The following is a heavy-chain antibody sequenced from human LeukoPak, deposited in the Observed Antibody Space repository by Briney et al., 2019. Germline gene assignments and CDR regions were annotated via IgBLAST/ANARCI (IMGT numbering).Heavy chain of an antibody. Sequence: KPSETLSLTCTVSGGSISSSNYYWGWIRQPPGKGLEWIGNIYSSGSTYYNASLQSRVTISIDTSKNQFSLRLSSVTAADTAMYYCVKSGGYGLIDYWGQGTRVTVSS. CDR3: VKSGGYGLIDY. D-gene: IGHD1-26*01. V-gene: IGHV4-39*01. J-gene: IGHJ4*02. CDR1: GGSISSSNYY. CDR2: IYSSGST.